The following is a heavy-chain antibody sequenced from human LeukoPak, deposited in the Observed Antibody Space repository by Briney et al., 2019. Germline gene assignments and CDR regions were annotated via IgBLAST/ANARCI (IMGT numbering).Heavy chain of an antibody. J-gene: IGHJ3*02. V-gene: IGHV5-51*01. CDR2: IYPGDSDT. D-gene: IGHD3-16*01. CDR3: ARPRESYILDAFDI. Sequence: GESLKISCKGSGFSFTSYWIGWVRQMPGKGLEWMGIIYPGDSDTRYSPSFQGQVTISADKSISTAYLQWSSLKASDTAMYYCARPRESYILDAFDIWGQGTMDTVSS. CDR1: GFSFTSYW.